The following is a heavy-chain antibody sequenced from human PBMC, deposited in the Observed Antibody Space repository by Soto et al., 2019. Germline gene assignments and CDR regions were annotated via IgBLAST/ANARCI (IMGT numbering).Heavy chain of an antibody. CDR1: GFTFSSYS. D-gene: IGHD1-7*01. V-gene: IGHV3-48*01. CDR3: AREDGTTFFNLFDT. J-gene: IGHJ5*02. CDR2: ISSSSSTI. Sequence: EVQLVESGGGLVQPGGSLRLSCAASGFTFSSYSMNWVRQAPGKGLEWVSYISSSSSTIYYADSVKGRFTISRDNAKNSLYLQMNSLRAEDTAVYYCAREDGTTFFNLFDTWGQGTLVTVSS.